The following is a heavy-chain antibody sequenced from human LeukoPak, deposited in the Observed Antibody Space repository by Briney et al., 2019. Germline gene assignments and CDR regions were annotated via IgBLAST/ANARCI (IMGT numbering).Heavy chain of an antibody. CDR2: IYPGDSDT. Sequence: GESLKISCRGSGYSFTSYWIGWVRHMPGKGLEGMGIIYPGDSDTRYAPSFQGQVIISADKSTSTAYLQWSSLKASDTAIYYCARQAITLDNWGQGTLVTVSS. D-gene: IGHD5-24*01. CDR1: GYSFTSYW. CDR3: ARQAITLDN. V-gene: IGHV5-51*01. J-gene: IGHJ4*02.